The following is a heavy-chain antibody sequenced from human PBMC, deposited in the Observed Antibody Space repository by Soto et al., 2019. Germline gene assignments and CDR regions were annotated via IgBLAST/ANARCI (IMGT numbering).Heavy chain of an antibody. CDR1: GFTFSSYA. J-gene: IGHJ3*02. CDR3: AKTANGWFSAFDI. V-gene: IGHV3-23*01. CDR2: ISGSGGTT. Sequence: EVQLLESGGGLVQPGGSLRLSCAAFGFTFSSYAMSWVRQAPGKGLEWVSAISGSGGTTYYADSVKGRFTFSRDNSKNTLYLQMNSLRAEDTAVYYCAKTANGWFSAFDIWGQGTMVTVSS. D-gene: IGHD6-19*01.